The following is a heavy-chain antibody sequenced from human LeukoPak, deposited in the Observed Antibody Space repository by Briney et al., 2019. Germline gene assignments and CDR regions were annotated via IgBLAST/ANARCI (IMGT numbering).Heavy chain of an antibody. CDR3: ARSHSSGYYYGY. D-gene: IGHD3-22*01. CDR2: IYTSGST. CDR1: GYSISSGYY. V-gene: IGHV4-38-2*01. J-gene: IGHJ4*02. Sequence: SETLSLTCAVSGYSISSGYYWGWIRQPPGKGLEWIGRIYTSGSTNYNPSLKSRVTISVDTSKNQFSLKLSSVTAADTAVYYCARSHSSGYYYGYWGQGTLVTVSS.